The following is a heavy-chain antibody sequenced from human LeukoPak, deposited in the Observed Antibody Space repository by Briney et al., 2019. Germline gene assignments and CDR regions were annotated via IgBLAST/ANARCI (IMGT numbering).Heavy chain of an antibody. CDR3: ASHDYYDSSGYYPGAFDI. D-gene: IGHD3-22*01. CDR2: IWNDGSNK. V-gene: IGHV3-33*01. CDR1: GFTFSGYA. J-gene: IGHJ3*02. Sequence: PGRSLRLSCAASGFTFSGYAMHWVRQAAGKGLEWVAVIWNDGSNKYYADSVKGRFTISRDNSKNTLYLQMNSLRAEDTAVYYCASHDYYDSSGYYPGAFDIWGQGTMVTVSS.